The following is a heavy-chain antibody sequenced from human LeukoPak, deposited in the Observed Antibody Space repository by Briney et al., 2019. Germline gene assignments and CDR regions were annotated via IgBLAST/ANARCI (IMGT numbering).Heavy chain of an antibody. V-gene: IGHV3-23*01. Sequence: GGSLRLSCAASGFTFSSYDMSWVRQAPGKGLEWVSAISGSGGSTYYADSVKGRFTISRDNSKNTLSLRMNSLSAEDTALYYCAKDVYSSDTSGDAFDIWGQGKMVSVSS. J-gene: IGHJ3*02. CDR1: GFTFSSYD. CDR2: ISGSGGST. D-gene: IGHD3-22*01. CDR3: AKDVYSSDTSGDAFDI.